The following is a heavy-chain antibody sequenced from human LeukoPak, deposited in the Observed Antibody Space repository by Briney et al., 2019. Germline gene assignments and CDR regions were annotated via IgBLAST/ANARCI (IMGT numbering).Heavy chain of an antibody. CDR1: GGSFSGYY. D-gene: IGHD3-3*01. CDR2: IYTSGST. J-gene: IGHJ4*02. V-gene: IGHV4-4*08. CDR3: AREGITIFGEHFDY. Sequence: PSETLSLTCAVYGGSFSGYYWSWIRQPPGKGLEWIGRIYTSGSTNYNPSLKSRVTISVDTSKNQFSLKLSSVTAADTAVYYCAREGITIFGEHFDYWGQGTLVTVSS.